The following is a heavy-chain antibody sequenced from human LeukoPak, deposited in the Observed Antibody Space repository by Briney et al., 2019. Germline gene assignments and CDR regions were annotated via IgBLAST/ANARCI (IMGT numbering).Heavy chain of an antibody. CDR3: ARDRAVAGTYFDY. CDR2: IYYSGST. CDR1: GGSISSYY. V-gene: IGHV4-59*01. J-gene: IGHJ4*02. Sequence: VKPSETLSLTCIVSGGSISSYYWSWIRQPPGKGLEWIGYIYYSGSTNYNPSLKSRVTISVDTSKNQFSLKLSSVTAADTAVYYCARDRAVAGTYFDYWGQGTLVTVSS. D-gene: IGHD6-19*01.